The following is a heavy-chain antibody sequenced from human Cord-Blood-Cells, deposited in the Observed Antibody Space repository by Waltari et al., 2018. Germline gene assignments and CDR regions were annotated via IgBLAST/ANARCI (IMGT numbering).Heavy chain of an antibody. CDR2: IIPIFGTA. CDR1: VCTFRSYA. V-gene: IGHV1-69*01. D-gene: IGHD6-6*01. CDR3: ARAARWDWYFDL. J-gene: IGHJ2*01. Sequence: QVQLVQSGAEVKKPRSSVKGSCTASVCTFRSYAIISVRQAPGLGLEWMGGIIPIFGTANYAQKFQGRVTITADESTSTAYMERSSLRSEDTAVYYCARAARWDWYFDLWGRGTLVTVSS.